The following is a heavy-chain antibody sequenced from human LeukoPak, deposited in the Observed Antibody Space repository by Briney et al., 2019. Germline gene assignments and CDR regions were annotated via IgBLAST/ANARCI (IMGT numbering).Heavy chain of an antibody. Sequence: SETLSLTCTVSGGSISSGDYYWSWIRQPPGMGLEWIGYIYYSGSTYYNPSLKSRVTISVDTSKNQFSLKLSSVTAADTAVYYCASNVSPYYYYGMDVWGQGTTVTVSS. J-gene: IGHJ6*02. CDR1: GGSISSGDYY. CDR2: IYYSGST. V-gene: IGHV4-30-4*01. CDR3: ASNVSPYYYYGMDV.